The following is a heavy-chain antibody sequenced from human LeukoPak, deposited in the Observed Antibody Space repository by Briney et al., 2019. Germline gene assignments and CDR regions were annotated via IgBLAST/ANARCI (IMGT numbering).Heavy chain of an antibody. Sequence: PSETLSLTCAVYGGSFSGYYWSWIRQPPGKRLEWVGEINHSGSTNYNPSLKSRVTISVDTSKNQFSLKLSSVTAADTAVYYCARGWGGSYYDFDYWGQGTLVTVSS. CDR2: INHSGST. CDR3: ARGWGGSYYDFDY. D-gene: IGHD1-26*01. V-gene: IGHV4-34*01. J-gene: IGHJ4*02. CDR1: GGSFSGYY.